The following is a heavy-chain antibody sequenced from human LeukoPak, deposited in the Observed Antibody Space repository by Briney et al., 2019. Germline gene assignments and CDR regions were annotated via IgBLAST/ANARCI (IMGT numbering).Heavy chain of an antibody. Sequence: SQTLSLTCTVSGGSISSGGYYWSWIRQHPGKGLEWIGYIYYSGSTYYNPSLKSRVTISVDTSKNQFSLKLSSVTAADTAVYYCARHWGVFYGEKDYFDYWGQGTLVTVSS. CDR2: IYYSGST. CDR1: GGSISSGGYY. D-gene: IGHD4-17*01. J-gene: IGHJ4*02. V-gene: IGHV4-31*03. CDR3: ARHWGVFYGEKDYFDY.